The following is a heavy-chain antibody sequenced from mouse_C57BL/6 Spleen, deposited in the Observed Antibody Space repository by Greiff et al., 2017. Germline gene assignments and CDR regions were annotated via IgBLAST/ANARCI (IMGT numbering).Heavy chain of an antibody. D-gene: IGHD1-1*01. CDR1: GYTFTSYW. V-gene: IGHV1-53*01. J-gene: IGHJ2*01. Sequence: QVHVKQPGTELVKPGASVKLSCKASGYTFTSYWMHWVKQRPGQGLEWMGNINPSTGGTNYNEKIKRKATLTVDKSSSTADMQLSSLTSEDSAVYYCARERYYGSSYDFDYWGQGTTLTVSS. CDR3: ARERYYGSSYDFDY. CDR2: INPSTGGT.